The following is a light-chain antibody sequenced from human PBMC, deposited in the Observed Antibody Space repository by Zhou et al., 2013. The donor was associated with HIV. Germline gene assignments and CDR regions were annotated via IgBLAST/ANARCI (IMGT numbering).Light chain of an antibody. Sequence: DIQMTQSPSSLSASVGDRVTIACRASQDIRNDLGWYQQKPGKAPKLLIYAASGLQSGVPSRFSGSGSGAEYTLTISSLHPEDFATYFCQQAHTFPYTFGQGTTLETK. V-gene: IGKV1-17*01. J-gene: IGKJ2*01. CDR2: AAS. CDR1: QDIRND. CDR3: QQAHTFPYT.